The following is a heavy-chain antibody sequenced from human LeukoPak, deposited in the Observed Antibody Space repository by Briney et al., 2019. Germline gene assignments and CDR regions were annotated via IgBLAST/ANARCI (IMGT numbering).Heavy chain of an antibody. CDR1: GFTFNMFA. J-gene: IGHJ4*02. V-gene: IGHV3-23*01. D-gene: IGHD2-8*01. CDR3: AKEQGIRHCSKGVGMERYYFDY. Sequence: GGSLRLSCAGTGFTFNMFAMNWVRQAPGQGLEWVSDLSSGGGTIKYADSVKGRFTVSRDDSKNTLFLQMNNLTPEDTAVYYCAKEQGIRHCSKGVGMERYYFDYWGQGTLVTVSS. CDR2: LSSGGGTI.